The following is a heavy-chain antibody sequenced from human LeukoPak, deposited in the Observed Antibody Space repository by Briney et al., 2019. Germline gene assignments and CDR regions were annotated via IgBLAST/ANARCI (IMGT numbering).Heavy chain of an antibody. D-gene: IGHD5-12*01. CDR2: MNPNSGNT. V-gene: IGHV1-8*01. Sequence: ASVKVSCKASGYTFTSYDINWVRQATGQGREWMGWMNPNSGNTGYAQKFQGRVTMTRNTSISTAYMELSSLRSADTAVYYCARGWRHSGYQIDEYFQHWGQGTLVTVSS. CDR1: GYTFTSYD. J-gene: IGHJ1*01. CDR3: ARGWRHSGYQIDEYFQH.